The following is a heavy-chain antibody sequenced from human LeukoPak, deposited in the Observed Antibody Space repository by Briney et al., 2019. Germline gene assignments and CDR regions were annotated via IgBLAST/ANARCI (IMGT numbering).Heavy chain of an antibody. D-gene: IGHD5-18*01. Sequence: PSETLSLTCTVSGGSISSSSYYWGWIRQPPGKGLEWIGSIYYSGSTYYNPSLKGRVTISVDTSKNQFSLKLSSVTAADTAVYYCARHSADTAMNFDYWGQGTLVTVSS. V-gene: IGHV4-39*01. CDR2: IYYSGST. CDR3: ARHSADTAMNFDY. CDR1: GGSISSSSYY. J-gene: IGHJ4*02.